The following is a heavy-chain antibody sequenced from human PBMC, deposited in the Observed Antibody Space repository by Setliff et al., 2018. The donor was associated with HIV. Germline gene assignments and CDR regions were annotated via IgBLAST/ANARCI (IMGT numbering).Heavy chain of an antibody. CDR2: IKQDGSEK. V-gene: IGHV3-7*01. CDR1: GFTFSTYW. D-gene: IGHD5-12*01. CDR3: AKDGGSVGYIYYYYYYGIDV. J-gene: IGHJ6*02. Sequence: PGGSLRLSCAASGFTFSTYWMSWVRQAPGKGLEWVANIKQDGSEKYYVDSVKGRFTISRDNSKNTLYLQMNSLRAEETAVYYCAKDGGSVGYIYYYYYYGIDVWGQGTTVTVSS.